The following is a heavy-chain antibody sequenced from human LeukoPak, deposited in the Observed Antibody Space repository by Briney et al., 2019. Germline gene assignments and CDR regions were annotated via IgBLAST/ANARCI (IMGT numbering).Heavy chain of an antibody. Sequence: GESLKISCKGSGYSFTSYWIGWVRQMPGKGLEWMWIIYPGDSDTRYSPSFQGQVTISADKSISTAYLQWSSLKASDTAMYYCARVLYSSSTTNWFDPWGQGTLVTVSS. CDR1: GYSFTSYW. V-gene: IGHV5-51*01. J-gene: IGHJ5*01. D-gene: IGHD6-13*01. CDR3: ARVLYSSSTTNWFDP. CDR2: IYPGDSDT.